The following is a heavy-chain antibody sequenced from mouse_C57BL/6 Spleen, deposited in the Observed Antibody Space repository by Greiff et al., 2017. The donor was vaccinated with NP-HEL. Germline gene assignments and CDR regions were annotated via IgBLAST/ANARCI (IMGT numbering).Heavy chain of an antibody. J-gene: IGHJ3*01. CDR3: ARSGDGSGFAY. D-gene: IGHD2-3*01. CDR1: GYTFTSYW. V-gene: IGHV1-59*01. Sequence: QVQLQQPGAELVRPGTSVKLSCKASGYTFTSYWMHWVKQRPGQGLEWIGVIDPSDSYTNYNQKFKGKATLTVDTSSSTAYMQLSSLTSEDSAVYYCARSGDGSGFAYWGQGTLVTVSA. CDR2: IDPSDSYT.